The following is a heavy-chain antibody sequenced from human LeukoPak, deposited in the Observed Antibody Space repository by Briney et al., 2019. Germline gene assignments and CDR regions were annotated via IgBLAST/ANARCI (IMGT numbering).Heavy chain of an antibody. CDR2: IYYSVST. V-gene: IGHV4-59*08. CDR3: ARRMYGSSFDY. J-gene: IGHJ4*02. Sequence: PSETLSLTCTISGGSISSYYWSWIRKPPGKGLEWIGYIYYSVSTNYNPSLKSRVTISVDTSKNQFSLKLTSVTAADTAVYYCARRMYGSSFDYWGQGTLVTLSS. CDR1: GGSISSYY. D-gene: IGHD6-6*01.